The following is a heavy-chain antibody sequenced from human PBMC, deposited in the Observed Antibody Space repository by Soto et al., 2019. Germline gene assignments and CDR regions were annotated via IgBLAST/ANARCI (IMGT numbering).Heavy chain of an antibody. CDR2: IYYSGNT. CDR3: VRYCSTTKCPFDY. Sequence: SETLSLTCTVSGGSISSGGSYWGWIRQPPGKGLEWIGYIYYSGNTYFNPPLKSRVTSSVDTSKNQFSLNLSSVTAADTAVYYCVRYCSTTKCPFDYWGQGTLVTVSS. D-gene: IGHD2-2*01. V-gene: IGHV4-30-4*01. CDR1: GGSISSGGSY. J-gene: IGHJ4*02.